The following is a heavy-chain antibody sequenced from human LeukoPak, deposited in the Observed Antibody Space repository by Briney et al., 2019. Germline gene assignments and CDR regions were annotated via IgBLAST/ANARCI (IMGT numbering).Heavy chain of an antibody. CDR3: ARAPYYYDSSGYHNWFDP. V-gene: IGHV4-4*02. J-gene: IGHJ5*02. CDR1: GGSISSSNW. Sequence: SGTLSLTCAVSGGSISSSNWWSWVRQPPGKGLEWIGEIYHSGSTNYNPSLKSRVTISVGKSKNQFSLKLSSVTAADTAVYYCARAPYYYDSSGYHNWFDPWGQGTLVTVSS. D-gene: IGHD3-22*01. CDR2: IYHSGST.